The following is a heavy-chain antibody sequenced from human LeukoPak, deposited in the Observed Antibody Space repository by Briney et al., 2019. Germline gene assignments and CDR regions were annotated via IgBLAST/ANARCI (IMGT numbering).Heavy chain of an antibody. J-gene: IGHJ4*02. CDR2: ISYDGINK. Sequence: PGGSLRLSCAASGFTFSSDAMHWVRQDPDKGLEWVALISYDGINKYYADSVKGRFTISRDNSKNTVSLQMDSLRAEDTAVYYCARAGNYYGSGSFYAKIDSWGQGTLVTVSS. CDR1: GFTFSSDA. V-gene: IGHV3-30*04. CDR3: ARAGNYYGSGSFYAKIDS. D-gene: IGHD3-10*01.